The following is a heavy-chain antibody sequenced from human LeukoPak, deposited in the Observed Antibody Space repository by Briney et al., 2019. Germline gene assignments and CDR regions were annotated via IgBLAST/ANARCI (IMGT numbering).Heavy chain of an antibody. Sequence: GGSLRLSCEGSGFTFSNYWMGWVRRAPGKGLQWVANIKTDGSEKYYVDSVKGRFTISRDNAKNSLYLQMNSLRAEDTAVYYCARDGGYCSSTSCPGDYWGQGTLVTVSS. D-gene: IGHD2-2*01. J-gene: IGHJ4*02. CDR1: GFTFSNYW. CDR3: ARDGGYCSSTSCPGDY. V-gene: IGHV3-7*01. CDR2: IKTDGSEK.